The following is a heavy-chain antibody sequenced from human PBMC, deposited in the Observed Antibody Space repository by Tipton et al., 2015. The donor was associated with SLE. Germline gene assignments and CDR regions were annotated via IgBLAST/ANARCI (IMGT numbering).Heavy chain of an antibody. CDR2: IYYSGST. V-gene: IGHV4-39*07. J-gene: IGHJ4*02. CDR3: AGGWQDYCSGGTCYALDY. D-gene: IGHD2-15*01. Sequence: TLSLTCTVSGGSISSSSYYWGWIRQPPGKGLEWIGSIYYSGSTYYNPSLKSRVTISVDTSKNQFSLKLRSVTAADTAVYYCAGGWQDYCSGGTCYALDYWGQGKLVTVSS. CDR1: GGSISSSSYY.